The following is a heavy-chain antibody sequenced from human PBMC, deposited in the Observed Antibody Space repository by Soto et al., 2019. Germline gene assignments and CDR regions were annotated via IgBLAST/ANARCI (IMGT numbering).Heavy chain of an antibody. CDR2: ISYDGSNK. J-gene: IGHJ4*02. D-gene: IGHD6-6*01. CDR3: ARAAGIAARPWSWWLAEIDS. V-gene: IGHV3-30-3*01. CDR1: GFTFSSYA. Sequence: ESWGGVVQPGRSLRLSCAASGFTFSSYAMHWVRQAPGKGLEWVAVISYDGSNKYYADSVKGRFTISRDNSKNTLYLQMNSVRAEDTAVYYCARAAGIAARPWSWWLAEIDSWGQGTLVTVSS.